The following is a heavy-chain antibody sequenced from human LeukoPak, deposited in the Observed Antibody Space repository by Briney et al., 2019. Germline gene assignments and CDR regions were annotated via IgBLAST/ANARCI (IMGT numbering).Heavy chain of an antibody. D-gene: IGHD6-13*01. CDR3: ARGTEAAGSFDY. V-gene: IGHV3-74*01. J-gene: IGHJ4*02. CDR2: ITGDGLGT. CDR1: GFTFSSYW. Sequence: GGSLILSCTASGFTFSSYWMHWVRQAPGEGLAWVSRITGDGLGTTYANSAKGRFTISRDNAKNTLYLQVNSLRAEDTAVYYCARGTEAAGSFDYWGQGTQVIVSS.